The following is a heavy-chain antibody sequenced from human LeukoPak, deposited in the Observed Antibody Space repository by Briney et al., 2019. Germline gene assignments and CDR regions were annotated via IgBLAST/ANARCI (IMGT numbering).Heavy chain of an antibody. J-gene: IGHJ4*02. D-gene: IGHD6-19*01. Sequence: PSETLSLTCAVYGGSFSGYYWSWIRQPPGKGLEWIGEINHSGSTNYNPSLKSRVTISVDTSKNQFSLKLSSVTAADTAVYYCARGGRYSSGWYGGWDYWGQGTLVTVSS. CDR3: ARGGRYSSGWYGGWDY. V-gene: IGHV4-34*01. CDR2: INHSGST. CDR1: GGSFSGYY.